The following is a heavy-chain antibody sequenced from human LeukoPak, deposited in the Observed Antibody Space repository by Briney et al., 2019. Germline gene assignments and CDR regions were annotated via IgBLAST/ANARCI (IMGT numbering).Heavy chain of an antibody. CDR1: GCTFINYG. Sequence: ASVKVSCKASGCTFINYGINWVRQAPGQGLEWMGWINAYKANTNYAQKLQGRVTMTTDTSTSTAYMELRSLRSDDTAVYYCATGRGRGYSYGYFDYWGQGTLVTVSS. CDR3: ATGRGRGYSYGYFDY. CDR2: INAYKANT. D-gene: IGHD5-18*01. V-gene: IGHV1-18*01. J-gene: IGHJ4*02.